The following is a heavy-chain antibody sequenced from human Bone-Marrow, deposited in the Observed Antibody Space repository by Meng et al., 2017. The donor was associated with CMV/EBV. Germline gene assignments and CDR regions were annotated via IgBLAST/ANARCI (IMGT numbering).Heavy chain of an antibody. V-gene: IGHV3-23*01. D-gene: IGHD5-18*01. CDR1: GFTLKFYA. J-gene: IGHJ3*01. CDR2: ISGSGGGT. Sequence: GESLKISCPGTGFTLKFYAMSWVRQAPGKGLEWISVISGSGGGTYYADSVKGRFTISRDNSKNTLYLQMNNLRAEDTALFFCAKDGYSQGLDVFDVWGQGTMVTVSS. CDR3: AKDGYSQGLDVFDV.